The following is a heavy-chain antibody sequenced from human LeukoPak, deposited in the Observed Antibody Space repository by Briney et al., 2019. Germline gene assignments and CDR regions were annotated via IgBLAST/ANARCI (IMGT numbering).Heavy chain of an antibody. V-gene: IGHV3-30*03. D-gene: IGHD6-19*01. Sequence: GGSLRLSCAASGFTFSSYGMHWVRQAPGKGLEWVAVISYDGSNKYYADSVKGRFTISRDNSKNTLYLQMNSLRAEDTAVYYCASASEYSSGWYNYWGQGTLVTVSS. CDR3: ASASEYSSGWYNY. J-gene: IGHJ4*02. CDR1: GFTFSSYG. CDR2: ISYDGSNK.